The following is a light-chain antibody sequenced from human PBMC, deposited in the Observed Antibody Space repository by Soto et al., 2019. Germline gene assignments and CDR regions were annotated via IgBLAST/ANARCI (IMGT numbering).Light chain of an antibody. J-gene: IGKJ3*01. V-gene: IGKV3-15*01. CDR3: QQYNNWPGT. CDR1: QSVSSN. Sequence: EIVMTQSPATLSVSPGERATLSCRASQSVSSNLAWYQQKPGQAPRLLIYGASTRATGIPARFSGSGSGPEFNLTISSLQSEDFAVYYCQQYNNWPGTFGPGNKVDIK. CDR2: GAS.